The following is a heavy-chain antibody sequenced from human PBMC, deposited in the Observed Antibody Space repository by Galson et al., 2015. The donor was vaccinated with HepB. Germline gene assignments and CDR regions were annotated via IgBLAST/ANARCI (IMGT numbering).Heavy chain of an antibody. CDR1: GFTFSDHY. D-gene: IGHD2-21*01. J-gene: IGHJ4*01. CDR2: SRNKARSYST. Sequence: SLRLSCAASGFTFSDHYIDWVRQAPGKGLEWVGRSRNKARSYSTEYAASVKGRFTVSRDHSNNSVTLPMNALKTEDTAVYYCARTSVYEHNVYAYLEYWGQGTPVTVSS. CDR3: ARTSVYEHNVYAYLEY. V-gene: IGHV3-72*01.